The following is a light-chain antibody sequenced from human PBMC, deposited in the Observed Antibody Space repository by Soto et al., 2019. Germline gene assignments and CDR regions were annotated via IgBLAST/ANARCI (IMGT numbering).Light chain of an antibody. Sequence: EIVLTQSPATLSLSPGERATLSCRASQSVSSYLAWYQQTPVQAPRLLIYDASNRATGIPARFSGSGSGTDFTLTISSLEPEDFAVYYCQQRSNWPRITFGPGTKVDIK. V-gene: IGKV3-11*01. J-gene: IGKJ3*01. CDR1: QSVSSY. CDR3: QQRSNWPRIT. CDR2: DAS.